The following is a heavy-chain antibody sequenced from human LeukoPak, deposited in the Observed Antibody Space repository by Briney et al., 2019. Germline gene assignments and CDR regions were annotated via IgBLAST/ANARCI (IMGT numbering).Heavy chain of an antibody. CDR2: INSDGSTT. J-gene: IGHJ4*02. D-gene: IGHD3-22*01. V-gene: IGHV3-74*01. Sequence: GGSLRLSCAAPGFTLNGYWMHWVRQAPGKGLVWVSRINSDGSTTSYADSVKGRFTISRDNSKNTLYLQMNSLRAEDTAVYYCVITMIDGSFDYWGQGTLVTVSS. CDR1: GFTLNGYW. CDR3: VITMIDGSFDY.